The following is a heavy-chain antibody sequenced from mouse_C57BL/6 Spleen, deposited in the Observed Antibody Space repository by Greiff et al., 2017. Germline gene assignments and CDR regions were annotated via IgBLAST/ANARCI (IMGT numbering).Heavy chain of an antibody. J-gene: IGHJ4*01. CDR2: IYPGSGST. V-gene: IGHV1-55*01. Sequence: QVQLQQSGAELVKPGASVKMSCKASGYTFTSYWITWVKQRPGQGLEWIGDIYPGSGSTNYNEKFKSKATLTVDTSSSTAYMQLSSLTSEDAAVYYGARGGPFPGDYWGQGTSVTVSS. CDR3: ARGGPFPGDY. D-gene: IGHD3-1*01. CDR1: GYTFTSYW.